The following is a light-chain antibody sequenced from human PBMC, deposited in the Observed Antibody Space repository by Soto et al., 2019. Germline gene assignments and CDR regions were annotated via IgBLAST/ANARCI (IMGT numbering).Light chain of an antibody. Sequence: DIQMTQSPSTLSASVGDRVTITCRASQSIRNWLAWYQQKPGKVPKLLIYDASSLASGVPSRFSGSGSGTEFTLTISSLQTDDFASFYCQEYNSYPWTFGQGTKLDIK. CDR1: QSIRNW. V-gene: IGKV1-5*01. CDR2: DAS. CDR3: QEYNSYPWT. J-gene: IGKJ1*01.